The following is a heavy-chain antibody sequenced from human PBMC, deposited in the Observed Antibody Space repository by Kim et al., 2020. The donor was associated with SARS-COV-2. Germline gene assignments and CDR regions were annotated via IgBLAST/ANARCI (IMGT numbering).Heavy chain of an antibody. CDR3: AKAQDDIVATMVDY. V-gene: IGHV3-9*01. CDR2: ISWNSGSI. Sequence: GGSLRLSCAASGFTFDDYAMHWVRQAPGKGLEWVSGISWNSGSIGYADSVKGRFTISRDNAKNSLYLQMNSLRAEDTALYYCAKAQDDIVATMVDYWGQGTLVTVSS. J-gene: IGHJ4*02. CDR1: GFTFDDYA. D-gene: IGHD5-12*01.